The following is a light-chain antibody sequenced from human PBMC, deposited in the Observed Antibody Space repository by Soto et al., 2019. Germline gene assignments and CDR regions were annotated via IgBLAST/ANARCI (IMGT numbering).Light chain of an antibody. CDR1: QSVSSTY. J-gene: IGKJ4*01. Sequence: EIVLTQSPGTLSLSPGERATLSCRASQSVSSTYLAWYLQKPGQAPRLLIYVASSRATGIPDRFSGSGSGTDFTLTISRLEPEDFAVYYCQHYGSLVLTFGGGTKVEIK. CDR2: VAS. V-gene: IGKV3-20*01. CDR3: QHYGSLVLT.